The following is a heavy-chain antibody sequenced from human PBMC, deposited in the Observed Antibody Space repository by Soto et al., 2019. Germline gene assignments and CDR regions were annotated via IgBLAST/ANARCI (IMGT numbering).Heavy chain of an antibody. D-gene: IGHD3-3*01. CDR3: AGGYDFWSGYNTYYYYGMDV. V-gene: IGHV4-59*01. J-gene: IGHJ6*02. CDR1: GGSISSYY. CDR2: IYYSGST. Sequence: PSETLSLTCTVSGGSISSYYWSWIRQPPGKGLEWIGYIYYSGSTNYNPSLKSRVTISVDTSKNQFSLKLSSVTAADTAVYYCAGGYDFWSGYNTYYYYGMDVWGQGXTVTVYS.